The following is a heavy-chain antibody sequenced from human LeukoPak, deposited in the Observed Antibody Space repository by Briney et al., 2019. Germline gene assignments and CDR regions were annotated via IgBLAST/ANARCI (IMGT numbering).Heavy chain of an antibody. Sequence: GGSLRLSRAASGFTFSSYSMNWVRQAPGKGLEWVSSISSSSSYIYYADSVKGRFTISRDNAKNSLYLQMNSLRAEDTAVYYCARVRDTAMALVYYYYGMDVWGQGTTVTVSS. V-gene: IGHV3-21*01. D-gene: IGHD5-18*01. CDR3: ARVRDTAMALVYYYYGMDV. J-gene: IGHJ6*02. CDR1: GFTFSSYS. CDR2: ISSSSSYI.